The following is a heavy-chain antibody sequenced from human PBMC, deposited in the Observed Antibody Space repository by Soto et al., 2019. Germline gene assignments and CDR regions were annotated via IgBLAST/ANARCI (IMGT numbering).Heavy chain of an antibody. Sequence: GESLKISCNASGFSLNTYWIGWVCQKPGKGLEWMGSIFPGDSDTRYSPSFQGQVIISADRSISTAYLQWRSLKASDTAIYYCARQGRQYSGSGYYYGMDVWGQGTTVTVSS. J-gene: IGHJ6*02. CDR1: GFSLNTYW. CDR2: IFPGDSDT. V-gene: IGHV5-51*01. CDR3: ARQGRQYSGSGYYYGMDV. D-gene: IGHD6-6*01.